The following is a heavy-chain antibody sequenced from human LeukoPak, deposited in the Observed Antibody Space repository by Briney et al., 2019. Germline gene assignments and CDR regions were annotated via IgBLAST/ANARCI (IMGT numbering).Heavy chain of an antibody. J-gene: IGHJ4*02. Sequence: PSETLSLTCTVSGVSISSSSYYWGWIRQPPGKGLEWIGSIYYSGSTYYNPSLKSRVTISVDTSKNQFSLKLSSVTAADTAVYYCARDAGGSASDYWGQGTLVTVSS. D-gene: IGHD3-16*01. CDR1: GVSISSSSYY. CDR3: ARDAGGSASDY. CDR2: IYYSGST. V-gene: IGHV4-39*07.